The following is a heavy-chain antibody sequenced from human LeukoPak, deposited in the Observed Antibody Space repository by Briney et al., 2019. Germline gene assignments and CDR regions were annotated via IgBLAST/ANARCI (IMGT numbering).Heavy chain of an antibody. CDR3: ARGPREITMIVVVITTFDY. CDR2: INPNSGGT. J-gene: IGHJ4*02. Sequence: ASVKVSCKASGYTFTGYYMHWVRQAPGRGLEWMGWINPNSGGTNYAQKFQGRVTMTRDTSISTAYMELSRLRSDDTAVYYCARGPREITMIVVVITTFDYWGQGTLVTVSS. CDR1: GYTFTGYY. D-gene: IGHD3-22*01. V-gene: IGHV1-2*02.